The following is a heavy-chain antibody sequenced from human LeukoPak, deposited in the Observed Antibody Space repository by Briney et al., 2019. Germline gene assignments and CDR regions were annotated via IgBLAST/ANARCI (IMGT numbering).Heavy chain of an antibody. D-gene: IGHD3-9*01. CDR3: SAAVTYYYQEDGVLAWGPKKKSSNIDY. CDR2: IKSHADGGAT. J-gene: IGHJ4*02. CDR1: GFTFRNAW. Sequence: PGGSLRLSCAASGFTFRNAWMTWVRQAPGKGLEWIGHIKSHADGGATDYAAPVKGRFAMSRDDSRSTLYLQMHSLKTEDTGVYYCSAAVTYYYQEDGVLAWGPKKKSSNIDYWGQGTLVTVPS. V-gene: IGHV3-15*01.